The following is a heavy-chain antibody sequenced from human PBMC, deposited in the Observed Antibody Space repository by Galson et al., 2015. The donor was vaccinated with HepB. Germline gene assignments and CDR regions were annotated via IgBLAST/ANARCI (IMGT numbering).Heavy chain of an antibody. Sequence: SLRLSCAASGFTFSSYAMSWVRQAPGKGLEWVSAIASDSSTTFYADSVKGRSTISRDNLGNTLYLQMNSLRAEDTAMYYCAKDLGVRGKYYYFRMDGWSQEATVIDYS. CDR1: GFTFSSYA. D-gene: IGHD3-10*01. V-gene: IGHV3-23*01. CDR2: IASDSSTT. CDR3: AKDLGVRGKYYYFRMDG. J-gene: IGHJ6*02.